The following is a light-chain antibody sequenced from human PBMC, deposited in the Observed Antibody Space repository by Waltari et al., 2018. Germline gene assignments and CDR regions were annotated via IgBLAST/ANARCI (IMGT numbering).Light chain of an antibody. J-gene: IGKJ1*01. Sequence: DIQLTQSPSTLSAPVGDRVTITCRASPGIRGWLAWYQQKTGKAPKLLTYNSSSLESRVPSRFRRTGAATVFPLTISCLPPDDFATYYCQQYNSFPWTFGQGTKVEIK. CDR2: NSS. V-gene: IGKV1-5*03. CDR3: QQYNSFPWT. CDR1: PGIRGW.